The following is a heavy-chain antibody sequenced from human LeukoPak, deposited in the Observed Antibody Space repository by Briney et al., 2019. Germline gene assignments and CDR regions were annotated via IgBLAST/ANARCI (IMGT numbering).Heavy chain of an antibody. CDR3: ARNSAEQIQYYYDSSGYYQRRYYYYYYYMDV. Sequence: GGSLRLSCAASGFTFRTSGMNWVRQAPGKGLEWVSGINWNGGSTGYADSVKGRFTISRDNAKNSLYLQMNSLRAEDTALYYCARNSAEQIQYYYDSSGYYQRRYYYYYYYMDVWGKGTTVTVSS. CDR2: INWNGGST. CDR1: GFTFRTSG. J-gene: IGHJ6*03. D-gene: IGHD3-22*01. V-gene: IGHV3-20*04.